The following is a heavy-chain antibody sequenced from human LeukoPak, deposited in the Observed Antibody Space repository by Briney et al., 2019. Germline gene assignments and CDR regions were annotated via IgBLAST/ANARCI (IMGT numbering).Heavy chain of an antibody. CDR2: IWYDGSNK. V-gene: IGHV3-33*01. D-gene: IGHD6-19*01. CDR3: ARDWSPSVAGFHY. CDR1: GFTFSSYG. Sequence: PGGSLRLSCAASGFTFSSYGMHWVRQAPGKGLEWVAVIWYDGSNKYYADSVKGRFTISRDNSKNTLYLQMNSLRAEDTAVYYYARDWSPSVAGFHYWGQGTLVTVSS. J-gene: IGHJ4*02.